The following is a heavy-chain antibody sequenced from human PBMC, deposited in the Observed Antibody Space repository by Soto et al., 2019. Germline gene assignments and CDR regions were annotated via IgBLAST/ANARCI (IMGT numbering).Heavy chain of an antibody. CDR1: GFSFSTYP. V-gene: IGHV3-23*01. J-gene: IGHJ4*02. Sequence: EVQLLESGGRLVQPGGSLRLSCVASGFSFSTYPMTWVRQAPGKGLEWVSLISGSGTNTYYAESVKGRFTISRDNSQNTLYLQMNPLRADDTAVYYCAKEKPTTTCFDSWGQGNLVTVSS. CDR3: AKEKPTTTCFDS. CDR2: ISGSGTNT. D-gene: IGHD1-1*01.